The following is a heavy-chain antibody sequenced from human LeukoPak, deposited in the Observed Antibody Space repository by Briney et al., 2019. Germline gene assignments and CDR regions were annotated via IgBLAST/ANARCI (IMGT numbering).Heavy chain of an antibody. CDR1: GFTFSSYA. J-gene: IGHJ4*02. V-gene: IGHV3-30*02. Sequence: PGGSLRLSCAASGFTFSSYAMHWVRQAPGKGLERVAFIQYDGSNKYYADSVKGRFTISRDNSKNTLYLQMNSLRAEDTAVYYCAKDRKRSIDYWGQGTLVTVSS. CDR2: IQYDGSNK. D-gene: IGHD5/OR15-5a*01. CDR3: AKDRKRSIDY.